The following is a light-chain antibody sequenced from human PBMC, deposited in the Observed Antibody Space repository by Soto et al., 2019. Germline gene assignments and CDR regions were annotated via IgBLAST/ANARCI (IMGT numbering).Light chain of an antibody. Sequence: EIVLTQSPGTLSLSPGERATLSCRASQRGSSSYLAWYQQKPSQAPRLLMYGASNRATGTPDRFSGSESGTYFTLTISILEPEDLVVYYCQQYDNLGTFGPGTKVDIK. CDR3: QQYDNLGT. J-gene: IGKJ3*01. V-gene: IGKV3-20*01. CDR1: QRGSSSY. CDR2: GAS.